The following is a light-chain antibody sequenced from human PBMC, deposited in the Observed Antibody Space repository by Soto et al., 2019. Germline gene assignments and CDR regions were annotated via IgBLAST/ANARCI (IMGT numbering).Light chain of an antibody. J-gene: IGKJ2*01. CDR2: AAS. CDR1: QSISSD. V-gene: IGKV1-39*01. Sequence: DIQMTQSPSSLSASVGDRVIITCRASQSISSDLHWYQQKPGKAPKLLISAASILQSGVPSTFRGSGSGTVFTLTISSLQPEDFATYFCQQSFSTPYTFGQGTKLETK. CDR3: QQSFSTPYT.